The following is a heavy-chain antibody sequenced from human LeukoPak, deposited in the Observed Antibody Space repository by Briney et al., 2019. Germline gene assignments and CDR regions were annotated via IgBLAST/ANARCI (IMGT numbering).Heavy chain of an antibody. D-gene: IGHD1-26*01. CDR3: ARDRREYSGNYFDY. Sequence: GGSLRLSCAASGFTVSSNYMSWVRQAPGKGLEWVSVIYIGGSTYYADSVKGRFTISIDNSKNTLYLQMNSLRAEDTAVYYCARDRREYSGNYFDYWDQGTLVTVSS. J-gene: IGHJ4*02. CDR1: GFTVSSNY. V-gene: IGHV3-53*01. CDR2: IYIGGST.